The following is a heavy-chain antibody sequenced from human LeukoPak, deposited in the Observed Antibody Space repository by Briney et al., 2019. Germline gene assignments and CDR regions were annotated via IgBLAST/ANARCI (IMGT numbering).Heavy chain of an antibody. CDR3: ARGFLPSSRISMVRGVKPWFDP. V-gene: IGHV1-8*01. D-gene: IGHD3-10*01. CDR1: GYTFTSYD. J-gene: IGHJ5*02. Sequence: ASVKVSCKASGYTFTSYDINWVRQATGQGLEWMGWMNPNSGNTGYAQKFQGRVTMTRNTSISTAYMELSSLRSEDTAVYYCARGFLPSSRISMVRGVKPWFDPWGQGTLVIVSS. CDR2: MNPNSGNT.